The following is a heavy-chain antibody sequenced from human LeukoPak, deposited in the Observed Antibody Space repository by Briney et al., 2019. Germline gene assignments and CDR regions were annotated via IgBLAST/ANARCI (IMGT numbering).Heavy chain of an antibody. CDR3: ARQEYCSGGSCYTWFDP. Sequence: GESLKISCKGSGYSFTSYWISWVRQMPGKGLEWMGIIYPADSDIRYSPSFQGQVTISADKSISTAYLQWSSLKASDTAMYYCARQEYCSGGSCYTWFDPWGQGTLVTVSS. D-gene: IGHD2-15*01. V-gene: IGHV5-51*01. CDR2: IYPADSDI. CDR1: GYSFTSYW. J-gene: IGHJ5*02.